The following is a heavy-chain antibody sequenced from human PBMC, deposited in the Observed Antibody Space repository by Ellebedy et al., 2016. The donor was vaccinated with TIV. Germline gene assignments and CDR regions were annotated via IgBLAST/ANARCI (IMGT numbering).Heavy chain of an antibody. CDR1: GGTFRSYG. D-gene: IGHD2-2*01. Sequence: AASVKVSYKASGGTFRSYGISWLRQARGQGLEWMGGIMPIFSTPAYAQKFRGRVTITADESTTTAYMELSSLRSDDTAVYYCASARFCSSPTCPNPYGMDVWGQGTTVTVSS. CDR3: ASARFCSSPTCPNPYGMDV. V-gene: IGHV1-69*13. J-gene: IGHJ6*02. CDR2: IMPIFSTP.